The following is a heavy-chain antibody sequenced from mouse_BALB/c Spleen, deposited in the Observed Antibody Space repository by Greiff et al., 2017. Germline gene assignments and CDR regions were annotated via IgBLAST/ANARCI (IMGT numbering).Heavy chain of an antibody. D-gene: IGHD2-10*02. CDR2: ISNGGGST. CDR1: GFTFSSYT. J-gene: IGHJ4*01. V-gene: IGHV5-12-2*01. CDR3: AREGYGNYEDAMDY. Sequence: EVMLVESGGGLVQPGGSLKLSCAASGFTFSSYTMSWVRQTPEKRLEWVAYISNGGGSTYYPDTAKGRFTISRDNAKNTLYLEMSSLKSEDTAMYYCAREGYGNYEDAMDYWGQGTSVTVSS.